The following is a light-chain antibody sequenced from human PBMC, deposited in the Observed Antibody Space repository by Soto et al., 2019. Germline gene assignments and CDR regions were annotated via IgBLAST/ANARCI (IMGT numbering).Light chain of an antibody. CDR2: DVT. Sequence: QSVLTQPRSVSGSPRQSVTISCTGTSSDVGNYNYVSWYQQHPGKVPKVMIYDVTKRPSGVPDRFSGSKSGNTASLTISGLEPEDEADYYCCSYAGRYGLWVFGGGTKLTVL. V-gene: IGLV2-11*01. CDR3: CSYAGRYGLWV. CDR1: SSDVGNYNY. J-gene: IGLJ3*02.